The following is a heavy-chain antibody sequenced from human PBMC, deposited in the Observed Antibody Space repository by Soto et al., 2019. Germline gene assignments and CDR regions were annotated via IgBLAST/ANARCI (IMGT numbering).Heavy chain of an antibody. J-gene: IGHJ4*02. D-gene: IGHD1-26*01. CDR1: GGSISSYY. Sequence: PSETLSLTCTVSGGSISSYYWSWIRQPPGKGLEWIGYIYYSGNTHYNPSLKIRVPFLVDPSKTQFSIKLIFVPVADTAVYYVVRSRNPVGIFDYWGQGTLVTVPS. CDR2: IYYSGNT. V-gene: IGHV4-59*01. CDR3: VRSRNPVGIFDY.